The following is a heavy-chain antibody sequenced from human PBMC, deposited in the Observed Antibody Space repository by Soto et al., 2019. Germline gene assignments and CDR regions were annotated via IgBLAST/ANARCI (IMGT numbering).Heavy chain of an antibody. V-gene: IGHV6-1*01. CDR3: ARDAEQQLVRRIPVSSSARSYYYYYMDV. CDR1: GDSVSSNSAA. J-gene: IGHJ6*03. D-gene: IGHD6-13*01. Sequence: SPTLSLTCAISGDSVSSNSAAWNWIRQSPSRGLEWLGRTYYRSKWYNDYAVSVKSRITINPDTSKNQFSLQLNSVTPEDTAVYYCARDAEQQLVRRIPVSSSARSYYYYYMDVWGKGTTVTVSS. CDR2: TYYRSKWYN.